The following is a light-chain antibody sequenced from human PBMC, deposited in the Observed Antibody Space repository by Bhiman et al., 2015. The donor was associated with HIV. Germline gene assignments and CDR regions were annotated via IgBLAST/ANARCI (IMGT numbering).Light chain of an antibody. CDR3: SSLTSSITYV. CDR1: GSDVGGYNH. V-gene: IGLV2-14*03. CDR2: DVS. Sequence: QSALTQPPSASGSPGQSTTISCTGTGSDVGGYNHVSWYQQHPGKAPKLMIYDVSNRPSGVSNRFSGSKSGNTASLTISGLQAEDEADYYCSSLTSSITYVFGTGTNVTVL. J-gene: IGLJ1*01.